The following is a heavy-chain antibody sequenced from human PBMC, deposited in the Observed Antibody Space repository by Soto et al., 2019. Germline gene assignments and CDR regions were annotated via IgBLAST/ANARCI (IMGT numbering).Heavy chain of an antibody. CDR1: GFTFSSYW. CDR2: IKQDGSET. CDR3: ARVDDSAWYTRDY. V-gene: IGHV3-7*01. J-gene: IGHJ4*02. D-gene: IGHD6-19*01. Sequence: LRLSCGASGFTFSSYWMNWVRQAPGKGLEWVANIKQDGSETSYVDSVKGRFTISRDNAKNSLYLQMNSLRAEDTAVYYCARVDDSAWYTRDYWGQGTLVTVSS.